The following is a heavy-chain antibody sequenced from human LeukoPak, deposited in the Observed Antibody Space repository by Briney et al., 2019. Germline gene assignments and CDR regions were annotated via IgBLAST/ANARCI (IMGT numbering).Heavy chain of an antibody. J-gene: IGHJ4*02. CDR3: ARLVDYYDSSGYYY. V-gene: IGHV3-48*03. CDR1: GFTFSSYG. Sequence: GGSLRLSCAASGFTFSSYGMNWVRQAPGKGLEWVSYISSSGSTIYYADSVKGRFTISRDNAKNSLYLQMNSLRAEDTAVYYCARLVDYYDSSGYYYWGQGTLVTVSS. D-gene: IGHD3-22*01. CDR2: ISSSGSTI.